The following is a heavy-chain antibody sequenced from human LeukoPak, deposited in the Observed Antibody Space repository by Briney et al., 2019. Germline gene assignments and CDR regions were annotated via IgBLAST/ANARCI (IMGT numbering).Heavy chain of an antibody. CDR3: ARDYSGYEDKETYYYYYMDV. Sequence: SETLSLTCTVSGGAISIYYWSWIRQPPGKGLEWIGYIYYSGSTNYNPSLKSRVTISVDTTKKQFSLKLSSVTAADTAVYYCARDYSGYEDKETYYYYYMDVWGKGTTVTVSS. CDR1: GGAISIYY. V-gene: IGHV4-59*01. CDR2: IYYSGST. D-gene: IGHD5-12*01. J-gene: IGHJ6*03.